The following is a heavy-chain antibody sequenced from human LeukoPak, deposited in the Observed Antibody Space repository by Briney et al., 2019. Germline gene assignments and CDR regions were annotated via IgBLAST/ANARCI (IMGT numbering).Heavy chain of an antibody. Sequence: GGSLRLSCAASGFTFSSYGMSWVRQAPGKGLEWVSAISGSGGSTYYADSVKGRFTISRDNSKNTLYLQMNSLRAEDTAVYYCAKHSGPYGSGSYYNPTDYWGQGTLVTVSS. D-gene: IGHD3-10*01. V-gene: IGHV3-23*01. J-gene: IGHJ4*02. CDR2: ISGSGGST. CDR3: AKHSGPYGSGSYYNPTDY. CDR1: GFTFSSYG.